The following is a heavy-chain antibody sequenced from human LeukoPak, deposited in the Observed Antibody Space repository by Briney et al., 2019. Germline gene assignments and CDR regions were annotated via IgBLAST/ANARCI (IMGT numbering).Heavy chain of an antibody. D-gene: IGHD3-10*01. CDR3: AKVTYGSGSQGPFDY. V-gene: IGHV3-9*01. CDR1: GFTFDDYA. J-gene: IGHJ4*02. Sequence: PGRSLRLSCAASGFTFDDYAMHWVRQAPGKGLEWVSGISWNSGSIGYADSVKGRFTISRDNSKNTLYLQMNSLRAEDTAVYYCAKVTYGSGSQGPFDYWGQGTLVTVSS. CDR2: ISWNSGSI.